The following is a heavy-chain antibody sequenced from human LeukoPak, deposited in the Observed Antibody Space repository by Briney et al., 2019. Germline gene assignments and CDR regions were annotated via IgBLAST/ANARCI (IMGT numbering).Heavy chain of an antibody. Sequence: PGGSLRLSCAASGFSVSSNYMSWVRQAPGKGLEWISYISSNSGTMYYTDSVRGRFTISRDNAKDSLYLQMNSLRAEDTAVYYCAKETASDFGGAVDYWGQGTLVTVSS. D-gene: IGHD3-10*01. CDR3: AKETASDFGGAVDY. CDR1: GFSVSSNY. CDR2: ISSNSGTM. V-gene: IGHV3-48*01. J-gene: IGHJ4*02.